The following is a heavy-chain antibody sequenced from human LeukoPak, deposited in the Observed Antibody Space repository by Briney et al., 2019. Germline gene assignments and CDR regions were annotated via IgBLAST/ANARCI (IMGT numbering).Heavy chain of an antibody. J-gene: IGHJ4*02. CDR1: GFTFNSYA. D-gene: IGHD6-19*01. V-gene: IGHV3-23*01. Sequence: GGSLRLSCAASGFTFNSYAMNWVRQAPGKGLEWVSTISSSGNNTYYTDSVKGRFTISRDNSKNTLFLQMNSLRAEDTAVYYCARRSGIAVAGAFDYWGQGTLVTVSS. CDR3: ARRSGIAVAGAFDY. CDR2: ISSSGNNT.